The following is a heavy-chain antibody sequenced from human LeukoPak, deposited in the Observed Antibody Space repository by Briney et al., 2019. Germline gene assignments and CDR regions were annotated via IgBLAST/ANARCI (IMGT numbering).Heavy chain of an antibody. CDR2: XXXNSGSI. CDR3: AKSEIYCTNGVCSKSFDY. D-gene: IGHD2-8*01. V-gene: IGHV3-9*01. J-gene: IGHJ4*02. Sequence: PGGSLRLSCAASGFTFDDYAMHWVRHAPGKGLEWVSXXXXNSGSIGYADSVKGRFTISRDNAKNSLYLQMNSLRAEDTALYYCAKSEIYCTNGVCSKSFDYWGQGTLVTVSS. CDR1: GFTFDDYA.